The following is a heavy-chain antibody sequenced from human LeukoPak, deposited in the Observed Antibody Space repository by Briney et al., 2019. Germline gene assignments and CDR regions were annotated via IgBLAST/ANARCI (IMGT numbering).Heavy chain of an antibody. D-gene: IGHD3-22*01. J-gene: IGHJ3*02. CDR1: RFIFSSFS. Sequence: GGSLRLSCAVSRFIFSSFSINWVRQAPGMGLEWVLSNSSSSSCIYYADSVKGRFTIPRDNAKNSLYLQMNSLRAEDTAVYYCAREYYYDSRAPGAFDIWGQGTMVTVSS. V-gene: IGHV3-21*01. CDR2: NSSSSSCI. CDR3: AREYYYDSRAPGAFDI.